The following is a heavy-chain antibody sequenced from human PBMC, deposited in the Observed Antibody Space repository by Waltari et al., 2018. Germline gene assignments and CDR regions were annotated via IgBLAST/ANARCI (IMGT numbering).Heavy chain of an antibody. Sequence: QVQLQESGPGLVKPSETLSLTCTVSGGSISSYYWSWIRQPPGKGLEWIGYIYYSGSTNYNPSLKSGVTISVDTSKNQFSLKLSSVTAADTAVYYCARAGGLAARPAYYFDYWGQGTLVTVSS. CDR3: ARAGGLAARPAYYFDY. J-gene: IGHJ4*02. V-gene: IGHV4-59*01. CDR1: GGSISSYY. CDR2: IYYSGST. D-gene: IGHD6-6*01.